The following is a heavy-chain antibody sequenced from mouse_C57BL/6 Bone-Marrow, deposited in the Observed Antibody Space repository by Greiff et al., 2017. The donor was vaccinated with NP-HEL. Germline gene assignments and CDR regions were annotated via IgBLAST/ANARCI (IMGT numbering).Heavy chain of an antibody. D-gene: IGHD2-14*01. CDR2: ISSGSSTI. J-gene: IGHJ4*01. V-gene: IGHV5-17*01. CDR1: GFTFSDYG. Sequence: EVQLVESGGGLVKPGGSLKLSCAASGFTFSDYGMHWVRQAPEKGLEWVAYISSGSSTIYYADTVKGRFTISRDNAKNTLFLQMTSLRSEDTAMYYCATHRSYDAMDYWGQGTSVTVSS. CDR3: ATHRSYDAMDY.